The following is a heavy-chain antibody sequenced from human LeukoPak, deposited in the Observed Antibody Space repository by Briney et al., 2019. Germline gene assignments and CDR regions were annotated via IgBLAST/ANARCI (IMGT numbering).Heavy chain of an antibody. CDR1: GGSFSDYY. V-gene: IGHV4-34*01. CDR2: INHSGST. D-gene: IGHD6-19*01. J-gene: IGHJ4*02. Sequence: SETLSLTCDVYGGSFSDYYWSWIRQPPGKGLEWIGEINHSGSTNYNPSLKSRATISVDTSKNQFSLKLSSVTAADTAVYYCVRKAVAQYYFDYWGQGTLVTVSS. CDR3: VRKAVAQYYFDY.